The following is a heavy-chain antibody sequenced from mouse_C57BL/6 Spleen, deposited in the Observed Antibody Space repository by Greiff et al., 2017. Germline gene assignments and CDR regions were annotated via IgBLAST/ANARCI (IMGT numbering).Heavy chain of an antibody. CDR2: ILPGSGST. CDR1: GYTFTGYW. CDR3: ARSGPWFAY. J-gene: IGHJ3*01. V-gene: IGHV1-9*01. Sequence: LQESGAELMKPGASVKLSCKATGYTFTGYWIEWVKQRPGHGLEWIGEILPGSGSTTYNEKFKGKATFTADTSSNTAYMQLSSLKTEDSAIYYCARSGPWFAYWGQGTLVTVSA. D-gene: IGHD3-1*01.